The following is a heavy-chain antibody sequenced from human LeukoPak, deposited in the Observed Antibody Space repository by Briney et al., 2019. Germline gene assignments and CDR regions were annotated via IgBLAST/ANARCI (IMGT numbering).Heavy chain of an antibody. J-gene: IGHJ4*02. Sequence: LGGSLRLSCAASGFTFSSYWMHWVRQAPGKGLVWVSRINTDGSSTSYADSVKGRFTISRDNAKNTLYLQMNSLRAEDTAVYYCARSAYDFLWGSWRYWGQGTLVTVSS. CDR3: ARSAYDFLWGSWRY. CDR2: INTDGSST. CDR1: GFTFSSYW. V-gene: IGHV3-74*01. D-gene: IGHD3-16*01.